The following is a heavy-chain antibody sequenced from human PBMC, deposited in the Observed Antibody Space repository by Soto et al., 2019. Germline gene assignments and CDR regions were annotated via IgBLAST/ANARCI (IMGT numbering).Heavy chain of an antibody. CDR3: ARQFEFDRSGDFYAY. CDR1: GGTFSRNT. Sequence: QVQLVQSGAEVKKPGSSVRISCKASGGTFSRNTISWVRQAPGQGPEWMGGSIPMFGTANYAQKFQGRVTSTADDSTSTAYMELRRLTSEDTAAYYCARQFEFDRSGDFYAYWGQGTLVTVSS. V-gene: IGHV1-69*01. J-gene: IGHJ4*02. CDR2: SIPMFGTA. D-gene: IGHD3-22*01.